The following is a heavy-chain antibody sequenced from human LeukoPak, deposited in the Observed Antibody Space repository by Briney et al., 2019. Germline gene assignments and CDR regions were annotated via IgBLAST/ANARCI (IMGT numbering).Heavy chain of an antibody. D-gene: IGHD1-26*01. CDR1: GGSISSYY. CDR2: IYYSGST. V-gene: IGHV4-59*01. J-gene: IGHJ4*02. Sequence: SETLSHTCTVSGGSISSYYWSWIRQPPGKGLEWIGYIYYSGSTNYDPSLKSRVTISVDTSKNQFSLKLSSVTAADTAVYYCAGYGGHYFDYWGQGTLVTVSS. CDR3: AGYGGHYFDY.